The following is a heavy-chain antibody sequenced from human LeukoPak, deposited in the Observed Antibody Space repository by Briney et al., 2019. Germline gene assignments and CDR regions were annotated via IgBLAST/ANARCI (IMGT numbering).Heavy chain of an antibody. J-gene: IGHJ4*02. D-gene: IGHD5-18*01. CDR3: ARKTTAMVNFDY. CDR2: INPNSGGT. CDR1: GYIFTGHY. V-gene: IGHV1-2*02. Sequence: RASVKVSCKASGYIFTGHYMHWVRQAPGQGLEWMGWINPNSGGTNYAQKFQGRVTMTRDTSISTAYMELSRLRSDDTAVYYCARKTTAMVNFDYWGQGTLVTVSS.